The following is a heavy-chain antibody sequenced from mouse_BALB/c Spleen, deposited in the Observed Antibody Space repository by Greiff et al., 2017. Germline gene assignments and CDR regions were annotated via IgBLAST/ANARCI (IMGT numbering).Heavy chain of an antibody. J-gene: IGHJ4*01. CDR3: ARAETPYYDSSYGDYYAMDY. CDR2: IWGDGST. Sequence: VKLMESGPGLVAPSQSLSITCTVSGFSLTGYGVNWVRQPPGKGLEWLGMIWGDGSTDYNSALKSRLSISKDNSKSQVFLKMNSLQTDDTARYYCARAETPYYDSSYGDYYAMDYWGQGTSVTVSS. CDR1: GFSLTGYG. V-gene: IGHV2-6-7*01. D-gene: IGHD1-1*01.